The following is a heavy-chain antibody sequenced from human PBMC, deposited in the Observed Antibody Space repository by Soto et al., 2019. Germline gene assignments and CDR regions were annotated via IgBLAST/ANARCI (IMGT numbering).Heavy chain of an antibody. CDR3: ARLPAVAGERYNWFDP. D-gene: IGHD6-19*01. V-gene: IGHV4-59*08. CDR2: IYYSGST. Sequence: SETLSLTGTVSGGSISSYYWSWIRQPPGKGLEWIGYIYYSGSTNYNPSLKSRVTISVDTSKNQFSLKLSSVTAADTAVYYCARLPAVAGERYNWFDPWGQGTLVTVS. CDR1: GGSISSYY. J-gene: IGHJ5*02.